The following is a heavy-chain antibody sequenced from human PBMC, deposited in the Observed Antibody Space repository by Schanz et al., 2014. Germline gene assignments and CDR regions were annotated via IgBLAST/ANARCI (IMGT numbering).Heavy chain of an antibody. Sequence: QVQLVESGGGLVKPGGSLRLSCAASGFTFTDYYISWIRQAPGMGLEWVAVIWYDGTDRYYADSVKGRFTISRDNSKNTVYLQLNSLRVEDTAVYYCARGTPFLCDYWGQGTLVTVSS. CDR1: GFTFTDYY. V-gene: IGHV3-33*08. CDR3: ARGTPFLCDY. CDR2: IWYDGTDR. J-gene: IGHJ4*02. D-gene: IGHD3-16*01.